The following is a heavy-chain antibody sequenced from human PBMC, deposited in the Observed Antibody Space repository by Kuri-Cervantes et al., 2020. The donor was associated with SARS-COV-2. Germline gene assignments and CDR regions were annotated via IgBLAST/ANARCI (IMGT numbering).Heavy chain of an antibody. Sequence: GESLKISCAASGFTFDDYAMHWVRQAPGKGLEWVAVISYDGSNKYYADSVKGRFTISRDNSKNTLYLQMNSLRAEDTAVYYCARDFNGWSPRYAFDIWGQGTMVTVSS. CDR1: GFTFDDYA. CDR3: ARDFNGWSPRYAFDI. J-gene: IGHJ3*02. CDR2: ISYDGSNK. V-gene: IGHV3-30*14. D-gene: IGHD6-19*01.